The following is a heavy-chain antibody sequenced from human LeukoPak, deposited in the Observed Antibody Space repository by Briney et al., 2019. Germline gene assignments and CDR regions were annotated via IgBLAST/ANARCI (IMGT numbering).Heavy chain of an antibody. CDR1: GYTFTSYD. CDR3: ARGRIAARGFDP. D-gene: IGHD6-6*01. Sequence: ASVKVSCKASGYTFTSYDINWVRQATGQGLEWMGWMNPNSGNTGYAQKFQGRVTMTRNTSISTAYMELSSLRSEDTAVYYCARGRIAARGFDPWVQGTLVTVSS. CDR2: MNPNSGNT. J-gene: IGHJ5*02. V-gene: IGHV1-8*01.